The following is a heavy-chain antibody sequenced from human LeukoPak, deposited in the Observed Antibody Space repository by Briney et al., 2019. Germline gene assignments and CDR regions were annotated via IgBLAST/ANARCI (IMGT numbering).Heavy chain of an antibody. J-gene: IGHJ4*02. D-gene: IGHD6-6*01. CDR1: GGTFSSYA. CDR3: ARVNSSSDYYFDY. CDR2: IIPIFGTA. V-gene: IGHV1-69*05. Sequence: ASVKVSCKASGGTFSSYAISWVRQAPGQGLEWMGGIIPIFGTANYAQKFQGRVTITTDESTSTAYMELSSLRSEDTAVCYCARVNSSSDYYFDYWGQGTLVTVSS.